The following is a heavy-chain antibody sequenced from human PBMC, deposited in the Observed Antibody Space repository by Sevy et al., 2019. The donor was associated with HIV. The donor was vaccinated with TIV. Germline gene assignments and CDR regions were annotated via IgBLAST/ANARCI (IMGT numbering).Heavy chain of an antibody. V-gene: IGHV3-74*01. Sequence: GGSLRLSCAASGFTLRNDWMHWVHQAPGEGLVWVSRSNTDGSDTSYADSVRGRFTISRDNAKNTLYLQMNSLRAEDTAVYYCIRDRLLSGMDVWGQGTTVTVSS. J-gene: IGHJ6*02. CDR3: IRDRLLSGMDV. D-gene: IGHD2-15*01. CDR2: SNTDGSDT. CDR1: GFTLRNDW.